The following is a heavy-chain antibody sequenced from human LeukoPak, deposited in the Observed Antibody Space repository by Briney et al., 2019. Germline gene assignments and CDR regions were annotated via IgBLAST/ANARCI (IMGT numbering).Heavy chain of an antibody. J-gene: IGHJ4*02. V-gene: IGHV3-23*01. CDR1: GFTFSSYA. CDR3: AKDDGIGDYGFDY. CDR2: ISGSGGST. Sequence: QPGGSLRLSCAASGFTFSSYAMSWVRQAPGKGLEWVSAISGSGGSTYYADSVKARFTISRDNSKNTLYLQMNSLRAEDTAVYYCAKDDGIGDYGFDYWGQGTLVTVSS. D-gene: IGHD4-17*01.